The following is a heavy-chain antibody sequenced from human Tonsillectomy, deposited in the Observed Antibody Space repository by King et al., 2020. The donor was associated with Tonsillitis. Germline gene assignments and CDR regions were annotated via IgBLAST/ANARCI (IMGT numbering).Heavy chain of an antibody. CDR3: IRFAAPEYGDYGDY. V-gene: IGHV3-73*02. Sequence: VQLVESGGGLVQPGGSLKLSCAASGFTFSGSAMHWVRQASGKWLEWVGRIRSKANSYATAYTAPVKGRFVISRDDSKNTMYLRMNSLKTEDTAVYYCIRFAAPEYGDYGDYWGQGTLVTVSS. CDR1: GFTFSGSA. J-gene: IGHJ4*02. CDR2: IRSKANSYAT. D-gene: IGHD4-17*01.